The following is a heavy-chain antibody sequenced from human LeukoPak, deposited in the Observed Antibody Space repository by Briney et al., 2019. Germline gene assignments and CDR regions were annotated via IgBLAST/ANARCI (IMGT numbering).Heavy chain of an antibody. CDR3: ARGRYTFDY. Sequence: PSETLSLTCTVSGGAINSCYWSWIRQPPGKGLEWIGYISYSGSTNHNPSLKSRVTISVDTSKNQFSLKLSSVTAADTAVYYCARGRYTFDYWGQGTLVTVSS. CDR1: GGAINSCY. CDR2: ISYSGST. J-gene: IGHJ4*02. V-gene: IGHV4-59*01. D-gene: IGHD1-1*01.